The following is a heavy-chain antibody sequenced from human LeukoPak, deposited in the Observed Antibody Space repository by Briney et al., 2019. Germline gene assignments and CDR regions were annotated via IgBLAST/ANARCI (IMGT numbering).Heavy chain of an antibody. CDR2: IIPIFGTA. CDR1: GYTFSSYG. J-gene: IGHJ3*02. CDR3: ASESSGSHHEGAFDI. Sequence: ASVKVSCKASGYTFSSYGITWVRQAPGQGLEWMGGIIPIFGTANYAQKFQGRVTITTDESTSTAYMELSSLRSEDTAVYYCASESSGSHHEGAFDIWGQGTMVTVSS. D-gene: IGHD1-26*01. V-gene: IGHV1-69*05.